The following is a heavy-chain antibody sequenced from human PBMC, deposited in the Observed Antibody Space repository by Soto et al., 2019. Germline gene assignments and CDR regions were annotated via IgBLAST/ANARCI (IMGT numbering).Heavy chain of an antibody. CDR3: AREYCSSTSCLNWFDP. CDR2: ISSSTI. J-gene: IGHJ5*02. CDR1: GFTFSSYS. V-gene: IGHV3-48*01. Sequence: EVQLVESGGGLVQPGGSLRLSCAASGFTFSSYSMNWVRQAPGKGLEWVSYISSSTIYYADSVKGRFTISRDNTKNSLYLQMKSLRAEDTAWYYCAREYCSSTSCLNWFDPWGQGTLVTVSS. D-gene: IGHD2-2*01.